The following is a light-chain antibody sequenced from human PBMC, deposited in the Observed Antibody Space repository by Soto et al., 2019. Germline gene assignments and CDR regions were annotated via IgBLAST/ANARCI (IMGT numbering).Light chain of an antibody. CDR2: EVN. Sequence: QSALTQPASLSGSPGQSITISCTGTSSDIGAYDYVCWFQQHPGKAPKLMISEVNNRPSGVSNRFSGSKSGNTAYLTIPGLHVDDEAEYLCFSFTTTSTHVFGTGTKVTVL. J-gene: IGLJ1*01. CDR1: SSDIGAYDY. CDR3: FSFTTTSTHV. V-gene: IGLV2-14*01.